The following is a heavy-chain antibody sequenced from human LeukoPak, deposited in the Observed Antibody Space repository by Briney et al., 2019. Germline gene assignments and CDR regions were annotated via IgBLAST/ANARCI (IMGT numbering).Heavy chain of an antibody. J-gene: IGHJ6*02. CDR1: GFTFTSNW. D-gene: IGHD3-9*01. V-gene: IGHV3-21*01. CDR2: ISSSSSYI. Sequence: GGSLRLSRAASGFTFTSNWMSWVRQAPGKGLEWVSSISSSSSYIYYADSVKGRFTISRDNAKNSLYLQMNSLRAEDTAVYYCARDVLRYFDWAPQYYYYYYGMDVWGQGTTVTVSS. CDR3: ARDVLRYFDWAPQYYYYYYGMDV.